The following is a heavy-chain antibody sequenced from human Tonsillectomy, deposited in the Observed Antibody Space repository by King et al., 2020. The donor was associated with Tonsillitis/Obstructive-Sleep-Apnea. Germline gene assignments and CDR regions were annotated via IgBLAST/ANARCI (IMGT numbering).Heavy chain of an antibody. D-gene: IGHD3-3*01. Sequence: VQLVESGGGLVQPGGSLRLSCAASGFTFSSYAMSWVRQAPGKGLEWVSALSGSGGSTYYADSVKGRFTISRDNSKNTLYLQMNSLRAEDTAVYYCAKFTNMYYDFWSGSFFDYWGQGTLVTVSS. CDR2: LSGSGGST. CDR3: AKFTNMYYDFWSGSFFDY. CDR1: GFTFSSYA. V-gene: IGHV3-23*04. J-gene: IGHJ4*02.